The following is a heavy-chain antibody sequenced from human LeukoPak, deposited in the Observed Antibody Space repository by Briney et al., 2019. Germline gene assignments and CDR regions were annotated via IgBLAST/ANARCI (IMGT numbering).Heavy chain of an antibody. V-gene: IGHV3-7*03. CDR3: ARLYYYGSGNYYNRYFDY. D-gene: IGHD3-10*01. J-gene: IGHJ4*02. CDR1: GFTFSSYW. Sequence: GGSLRLSCAGAGFTFSSYWMSWVRQAPGKGLEWVANIKQDGSEKYYVDSVKGRFTISRDNAKTSLYLQMNSLRAEDTAVYYCARLYYYGSGNYYNRYFDYWGQGTLVTVSS. CDR2: IKQDGSEK.